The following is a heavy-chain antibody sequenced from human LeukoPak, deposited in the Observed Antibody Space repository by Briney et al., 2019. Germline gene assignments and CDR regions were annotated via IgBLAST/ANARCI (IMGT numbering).Heavy chain of an antibody. V-gene: IGHV3-74*01. CDR2: INSDGSST. D-gene: IGHD3-9*01. CDR3: AREGYFDWLSPPTDAFDI. Sequence: GGSLRLSCAASGFTFTTYSFNWVRQAPGKGLEWVSRINSDGSSTSYADSVKGRFTISRDNAKNTLYLQMNSLRAEDTAVYYCAREGYFDWLSPPTDAFDIWGQGTMVTVSS. J-gene: IGHJ3*02. CDR1: GFTFTTYS.